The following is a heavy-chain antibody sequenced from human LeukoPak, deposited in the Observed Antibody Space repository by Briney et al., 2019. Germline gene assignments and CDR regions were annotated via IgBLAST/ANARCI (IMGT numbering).Heavy chain of an antibody. CDR2: INPSGGST. V-gene: IGHV1-46*01. CDR1: GYTFTSYY. CDR3: ARGNVVVVAASYYFDY. D-gene: IGHD2-15*01. J-gene: IGHJ4*02. Sequence: ASVKVSCKASGYTFTSYYMHWVRQAPGQGLEWMGIINPSGGSTSYAQKSQGRVTMTRDTSTSTVYMELSSLRSEDTAVYYCARGNVVVVAASYYFDYWGQGTLVTVSS.